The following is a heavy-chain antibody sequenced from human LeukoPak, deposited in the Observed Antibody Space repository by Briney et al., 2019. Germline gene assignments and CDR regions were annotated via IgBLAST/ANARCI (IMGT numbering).Heavy chain of an antibody. CDR3: ARDLYGSGSYPQPPFTFDY. V-gene: IGHV1-18*01. J-gene: IGHJ4*02. CDR2: ISAYNGNT. CDR1: GYTFTSYG. Sequence: ASVKVSCKASGYTFTSYGISWVRQAPGQGLEWMGWISAYNGNTNYAQKLQGRVTMTTDTSTSTAYMELRSLRSDDTAVYYCARDLYGSGSYPQPPFTFDYWGQGTLVTVSS. D-gene: IGHD3-10*01.